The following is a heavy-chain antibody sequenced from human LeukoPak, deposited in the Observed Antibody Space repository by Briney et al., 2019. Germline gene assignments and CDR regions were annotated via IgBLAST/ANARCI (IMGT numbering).Heavy chain of an antibody. D-gene: IGHD3-10*01. V-gene: IGHV4-39*01. J-gene: IGHJ6*03. Sequence: PSETLSLTCTVSSHSITNNYFGWIRQSPGKGLEWIGSIYYSGSTYYNPSLKSRVTISVDTSKNQFSLKLSSVTAADTAVYFCARQLYVSGSYYAPMDVWGKGTTVTISS. CDR3: ARQLYVSGSYYAPMDV. CDR1: SHSITNNY. CDR2: IYYSGST.